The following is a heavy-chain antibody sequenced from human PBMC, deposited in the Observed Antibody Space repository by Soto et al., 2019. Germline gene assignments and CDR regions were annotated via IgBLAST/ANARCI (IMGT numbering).Heavy chain of an antibody. CDR1: GFTFGNYA. CDR3: AKAPYSGSYRDSDYFDY. D-gene: IGHD1-26*01. J-gene: IGHJ4*02. Sequence: PGGSLRLSCAASGFTFGNYAMSWVRQAPGKGLEWVSTISGSGASTYYADSVKGRFIISRDNSKNTLYLQMNSLRAEDTAIYYCAKAPYSGSYRDSDYFDYWGQGTLVTVSS. CDR2: ISGSGAST. V-gene: IGHV3-23*01.